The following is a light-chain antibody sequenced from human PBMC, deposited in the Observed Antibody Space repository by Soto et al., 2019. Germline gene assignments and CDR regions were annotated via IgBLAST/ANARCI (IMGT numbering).Light chain of an antibody. Sequence: EIVMTQSPATLSVSPGERATLSCRASQSVSSNLAWYQQKPGQAPRLLIYGASTRATGIPARFSGSGSGTEFALTISSLHSEGFAVCYYHHYNYWLTFG. J-gene: IGKJ3*01. CDR2: GAS. V-gene: IGKV3-15*01. CDR1: QSVSSN. CDR3: HHYNYWLT.